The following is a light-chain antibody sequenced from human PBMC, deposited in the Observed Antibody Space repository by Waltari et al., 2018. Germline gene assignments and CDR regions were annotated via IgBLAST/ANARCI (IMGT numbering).Light chain of an antibody. V-gene: IGLV3-25*03. CDR3: QSLDRGNTNVL. J-gene: IGLJ3*02. Sequence: DMTQPPSVSVNPGQTARTPLPGDVLSHTFLHWYLQGAGQAPVLVISRETERPSGIPERLSGSTSGTTATLTVSGVQAEDEADYYCQSLDRGNTNVLFGGGTKLTVL. CDR1: VLSHTF. CDR2: RET.